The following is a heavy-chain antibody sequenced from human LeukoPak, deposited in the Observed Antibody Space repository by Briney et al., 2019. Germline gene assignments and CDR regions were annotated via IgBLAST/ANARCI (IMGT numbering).Heavy chain of an antibody. Sequence: PGGSLRLSCAASGFTFSSYAMSWVRQAPGKGLEWVSAISGSGGSTYYADSVKGRFTIPRDNSKNTLYLQMNSLRAEDTAVYYCAKVFGGVRGTFDIWGQGTMVTVSS. J-gene: IGHJ3*02. D-gene: IGHD3-10*01. CDR3: AKVFGGVRGTFDI. CDR2: ISGSGGST. CDR1: GFTFSSYA. V-gene: IGHV3-23*01.